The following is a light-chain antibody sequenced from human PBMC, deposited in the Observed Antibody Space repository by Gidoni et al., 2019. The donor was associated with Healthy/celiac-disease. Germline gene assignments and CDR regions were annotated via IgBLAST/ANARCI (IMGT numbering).Light chain of an antibody. V-gene: IGLV2-14*03. CDR1: SSDVGGYNY. CDR3: SSYTSSSTSVV. CDR2: DVS. J-gene: IGLJ2*01. Sequence: SALTQPASVSGSPGQSITISCTGTSSDVGGYNYVSWYPQHPGKAPKLMIYDVSNRPSGVSNRFSGAKSGNTASLTISGLQAEDEADYYCSSYTSSSTSVVFGGGTKLTVL.